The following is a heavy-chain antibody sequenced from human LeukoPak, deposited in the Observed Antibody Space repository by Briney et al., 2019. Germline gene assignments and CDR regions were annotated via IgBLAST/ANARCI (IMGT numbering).Heavy chain of an antibody. CDR2: IYHSGST. Sequence: SETLSLTCAVSGGSISSGGYSWSSIRQPPGKGLEWIGYIYHSGSTYYNPSLKSRVTISVDRSKNQFSLKLSSVTAADTAVYYCARAVGYYYDSSGYFAAFDIWGQGTMVTVSS. D-gene: IGHD3-22*01. CDR1: GGSISSGGYS. V-gene: IGHV4-30-2*01. J-gene: IGHJ3*02. CDR3: ARAVGYYYDSSGYFAAFDI.